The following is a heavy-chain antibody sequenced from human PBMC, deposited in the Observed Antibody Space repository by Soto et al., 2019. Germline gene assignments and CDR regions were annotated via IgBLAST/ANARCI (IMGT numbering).Heavy chain of an antibody. V-gene: IGHV3-74*01. CDR2: LSGDGTDT. J-gene: IGHJ4*02. CDR1: GFTFSSYW. D-gene: IGHD2-2*02. CDR3: GRDPMDYTPIDL. Sequence: EVQLVESGGGLVQPGGSLRLSCVTSGFTFSSYWMHWVRQDPGKGLVWVACLSGDGTDTRYADSVKGRFSISRDNAKYTLYLQNNSLKDEDTAVYFCGRDPMDYTPIDLWGQGALVTVSS.